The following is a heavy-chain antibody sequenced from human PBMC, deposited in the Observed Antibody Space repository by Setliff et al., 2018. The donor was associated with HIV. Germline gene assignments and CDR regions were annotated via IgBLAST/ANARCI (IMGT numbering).Heavy chain of an antibody. J-gene: IGHJ4*02. V-gene: IGHV3-48*01. D-gene: IGHD3-22*01. CDR3: ARAGVYYDSSGYCIDY. CDR1: GFSFDDYC. CDR2: ISSKRTSI. Sequence: GGSLRLSCEASGFSFDDYCMNWVRQAPGKGLEWVSYISSKRTSIYYADSVKGRFTIYRDNDNNSLYLQMSGRSAEDTAVYYCARAGVYYDSSGYCIDYWGQGTLVTVSS.